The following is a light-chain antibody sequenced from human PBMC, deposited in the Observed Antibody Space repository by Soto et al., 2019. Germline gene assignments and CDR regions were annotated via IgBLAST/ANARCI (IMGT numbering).Light chain of an antibody. CDR3: QQYNNWPYT. V-gene: IGKV3-15*01. J-gene: IGKJ2*01. CDR2: GAS. CDR1: QSVSSN. Sequence: EIVMTQSPATLSVSPGERATLSCRASQSVSSNLAWYQQKPGQAPRLLIYGASTRATGIPARFSGSGSGTEFTLTISSLQSEDFADYYCQQYNNWPYTFGHGTKLEIK.